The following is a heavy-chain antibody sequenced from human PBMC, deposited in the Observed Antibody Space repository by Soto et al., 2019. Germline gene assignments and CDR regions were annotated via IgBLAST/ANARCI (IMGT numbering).Heavy chain of an antibody. D-gene: IGHD3-9*01. V-gene: IGHV5-10-1*01. J-gene: IGHJ4*02. CDR1: GYSFTSYW. CDR3: ASSQTGLTVDY. CDR2: IDPSDSYT. Sequence: GESLKISCKGSGYSFTSYWISWVRQMPGKGLEWMGRIDPSDSYTNYSPSFQGHVTISADKSISNAYLQWSSLKASDTAMYYCASSQTGLTVDYWGQGTLVTVSS.